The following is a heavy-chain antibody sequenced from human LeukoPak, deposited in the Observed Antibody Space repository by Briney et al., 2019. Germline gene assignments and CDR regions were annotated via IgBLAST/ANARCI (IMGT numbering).Heavy chain of an antibody. Sequence: GGSLRLSCAASGFTFSSYAMRWVRQAPGKGLEWVSAISGSGGSTYYADSVKGRFTISRDNSKNTLYLQMNSLRAEDTAVYYCAKDLSSVVAAPFDYWGQGTLVTVSS. D-gene: IGHD2-15*01. V-gene: IGHV3-23*01. CDR2: ISGSGGST. CDR3: AKDLSSVVAAPFDY. CDR1: GFTFSSYA. J-gene: IGHJ4*02.